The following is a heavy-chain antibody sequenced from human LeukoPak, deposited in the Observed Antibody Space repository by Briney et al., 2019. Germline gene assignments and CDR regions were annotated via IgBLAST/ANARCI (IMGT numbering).Heavy chain of an antibody. D-gene: IGHD3-10*01. CDR1: GYNFISYY. J-gene: IGHJ4*02. V-gene: IGHV1-46*01. Sequence: GASVKVSCKASGYNFISYYMHWVRQAPGQGLEWMGIINPSGGSTSYAQKFQDRVTMTRDTSTSSVYMELSSLKSEDTAVYYCARGAMVRGVILYYWGQGTLVTVSS. CDR2: INPSGGST. CDR3: ARGAMVRGVILYY.